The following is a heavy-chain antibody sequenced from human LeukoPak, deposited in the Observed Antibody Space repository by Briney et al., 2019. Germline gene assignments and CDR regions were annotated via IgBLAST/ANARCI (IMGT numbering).Heavy chain of an antibody. CDR2: IYYSGST. CDR1: GGSISSYY. CDR3: ARDPDDAFDI. V-gene: IGHV4-59*01. J-gene: IGHJ3*02. Sequence: PETLSLTCTVSGGSISSYYWSGIRQPPGKGREGGGYIYYSGSTSYNPSLKSRVTLSLDTSKNHFSLKLSSVTAADTAVYYCARDPDDAFDIWGQGTMVTVSS.